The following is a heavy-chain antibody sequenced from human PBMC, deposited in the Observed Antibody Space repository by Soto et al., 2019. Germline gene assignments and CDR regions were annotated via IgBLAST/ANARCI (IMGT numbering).Heavy chain of an antibody. CDR1: GGSICSSSFY. Sequence: SETLSLTCAVSGGSICSSSFYWGWIRQPPGKGLEWIGSFYYSESTYYNPSLRSRVIISVDTSKNQFSLKLSSVTAADTAVYYCAAITIFGVVPNYFDYWGQGTLVSVAS. J-gene: IGHJ4*02. V-gene: IGHV4-39*01. CDR3: AAITIFGVVPNYFDY. D-gene: IGHD3-3*01. CDR2: FYYSEST.